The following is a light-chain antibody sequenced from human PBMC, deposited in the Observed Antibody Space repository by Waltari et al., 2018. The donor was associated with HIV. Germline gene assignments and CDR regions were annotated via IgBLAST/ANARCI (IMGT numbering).Light chain of an antibody. Sequence: SYALTQPPSVSVAPGQTARITCGGNNIGSESVHWYQQKPGQAPVVVVYDDSDRPSGIPERFSGSNSGNTATLTVSRVEAGDEADYYCQVWDSSSDRYVFGTGTKVTVL. CDR1: NIGSES. V-gene: IGLV3-21*02. CDR2: DDS. CDR3: QVWDSSSDRYV. J-gene: IGLJ1*01.